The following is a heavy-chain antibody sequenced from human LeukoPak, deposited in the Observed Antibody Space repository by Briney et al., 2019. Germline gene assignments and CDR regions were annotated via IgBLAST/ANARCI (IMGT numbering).Heavy chain of an antibody. V-gene: IGHV3-23*01. Sequence: GGSLGLSCAASGFTFNSYAMSWVRQAPGKGLEWVSAISGSGGSTHYADSVKGRFTISRDNSKNTLYLQMNSLRAEDTAVYYCAKEVGGYCSGGSCYTLAYFQHWGQGTLVTVSS. CDR3: AKEVGGYCSGGSCYTLAYFQH. D-gene: IGHD2-15*01. CDR1: GFTFNSYA. CDR2: ISGSGGST. J-gene: IGHJ1*01.